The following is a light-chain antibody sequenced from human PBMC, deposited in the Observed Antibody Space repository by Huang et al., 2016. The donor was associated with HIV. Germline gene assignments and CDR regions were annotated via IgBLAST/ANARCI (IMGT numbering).Light chain of an antibody. Sequence: DPVTITCRASQRISSYLNWYHQKPGKAPQLLIYAASSLQSGVPSRFSGSGSGTDVTLTISSLQPEDFATYYCQQSYSTPYTFGQGTKLEIK. CDR2: AAS. CDR1: QRISSY. J-gene: IGKJ2*01. V-gene: IGKV1-39*01. CDR3: QQSYSTPYT.